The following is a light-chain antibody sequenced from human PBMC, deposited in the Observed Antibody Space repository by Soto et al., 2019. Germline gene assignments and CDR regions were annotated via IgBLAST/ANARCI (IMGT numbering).Light chain of an antibody. V-gene: IGKV3-15*01. CDR1: QSIGGN. Sequence: EMVMTQSPATQSVSPGERASLSCRASQSIGGNLAWYQQKPGQAPRLLIYGASTRATGVPARFSGSGSRTDFTLTISSLQSEDFAIYYCQQYNNWPYTFGQGTKLEF. CDR3: QQYNNWPYT. CDR2: GAS. J-gene: IGKJ2*01.